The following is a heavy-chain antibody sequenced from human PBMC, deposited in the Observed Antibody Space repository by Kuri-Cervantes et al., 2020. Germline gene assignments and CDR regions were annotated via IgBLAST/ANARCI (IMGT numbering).Heavy chain of an antibody. CDR1: GFTFSTYD. CDR2: ISGSGGST. J-gene: IGHJ6*02. V-gene: IGHV3-23*01. D-gene: IGHD3-22*01. Sequence: GESLKISCAASGFTFSTYDMYWVRQATGKGLEWVSAISGSGGSTYYADSVKGRFTISRDNSKNTLYLQMNSLRAEDTAVYYCAKARGGYYDSSGYYYYYGMDVWGQGTTVTVSS. CDR3: AKARGGYYDSSGYYYYYGMDV.